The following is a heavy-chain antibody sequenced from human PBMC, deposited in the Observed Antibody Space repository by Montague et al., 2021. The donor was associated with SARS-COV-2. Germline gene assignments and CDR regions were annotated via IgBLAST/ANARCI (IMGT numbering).Heavy chain of an antibody. Sequence: SLRLSCAASGFTVSSNYMSWVRQAPGKGLEWVSVIYSGGSTYYADSVKGRFTIPRHNSKNTLYLQMNSLRAEDTAVYYCARDRRMWYISGYYYGMDVWGQGTTVTVSS. J-gene: IGHJ6*02. D-gene: IGHD2-8*02. CDR2: IYSGGST. V-gene: IGHV3-53*04. CDR1: GFTVSSNY. CDR3: ARDRRMWYISGYYYGMDV.